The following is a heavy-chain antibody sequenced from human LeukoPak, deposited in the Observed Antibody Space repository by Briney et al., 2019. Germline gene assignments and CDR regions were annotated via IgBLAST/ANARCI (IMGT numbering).Heavy chain of an antibody. Sequence: GGSLRLSCAASGFTFSSYAMHWVRQAPGKGLEWVAVISYDGSNKYYADSVKGRFTISRDNSKNTLYLQMNSLRAEDTAVYYCAREPYDSSGYSRSFDYWGQGTLVTVSS. CDR3: AREPYDSSGYSRSFDY. J-gene: IGHJ4*02. D-gene: IGHD3-22*01. CDR2: ISYDGSNK. V-gene: IGHV3-30*04. CDR1: GFTFSSYA.